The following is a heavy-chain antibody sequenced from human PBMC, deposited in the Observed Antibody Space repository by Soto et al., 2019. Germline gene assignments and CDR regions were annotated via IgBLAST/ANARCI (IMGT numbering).Heavy chain of an antibody. Sequence: PGESLKISCKGSGYSFTTYRIGWVRQMPGKGLEWMGIIYPGDSDTRYSPSFQGQVTISADKSISTAYLQWSSLKASDTAMYYCARPREAGKYYYGVDVWGQGTTVTVSS. CDR3: ARPREAGKYYYGVDV. V-gene: IGHV5-51*01. D-gene: IGHD6-19*01. CDR1: GYSFTTYR. J-gene: IGHJ6*02. CDR2: IYPGDSDT.